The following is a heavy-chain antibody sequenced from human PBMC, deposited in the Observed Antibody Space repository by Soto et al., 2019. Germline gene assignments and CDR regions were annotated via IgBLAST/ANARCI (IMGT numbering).Heavy chain of an antibody. CDR3: ARQLIY. V-gene: IGHV4-39*01. Sequence: SETLSLTCTVSGGSISSTSYYWGWIRQPPGKGLDWIGTIYYSGRTYYKQSLKRRVTISINTSKNQLTQKLNSVTAADTAVYYCARQLIYWGQGTPVTVS. CDR2: IYYSGRT. CDR1: GGSISSTSYY. D-gene: IGHD6-13*01. J-gene: IGHJ4*02.